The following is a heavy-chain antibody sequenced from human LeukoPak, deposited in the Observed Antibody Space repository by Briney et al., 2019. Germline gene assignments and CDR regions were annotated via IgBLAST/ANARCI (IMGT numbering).Heavy chain of an antibody. Sequence: GGSLRLSCSASGFIFSSYWMSWVRQAPGKEPEWVANINQDGSEKYYVDSVKGRFTISRDNAKNSLYLQVNSLRAEDTAVYYCARHAVTTFRFTTYNRSYLVLWGKGTTVTVSS. V-gene: IGHV3-7*01. D-gene: IGHD4-17*01. CDR1: GFIFSSYW. J-gene: IGHJ6*04. CDR2: INQDGSEK. CDR3: ARHAVTTFRFTTYNRSYLVL.